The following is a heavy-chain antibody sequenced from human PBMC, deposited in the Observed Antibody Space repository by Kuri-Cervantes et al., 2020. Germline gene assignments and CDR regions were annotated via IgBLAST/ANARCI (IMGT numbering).Heavy chain of an antibody. V-gene: IGHV4-4*02. CDR3: ARAPRRQDAFDI. Sequence: SETLSLTCAVSGGSISSSNWWSWVRQPPGKGLEWIGKFYQSGSTNYSPSLKSRVTISVDTSKNQFSLKLSSVTAADTAVYYCARAPRRQDAFDIWGQGTKVTVSS. CDR2: FYQSGST. CDR1: GGSISSSNW. J-gene: IGHJ3*02. D-gene: IGHD1-14*01.